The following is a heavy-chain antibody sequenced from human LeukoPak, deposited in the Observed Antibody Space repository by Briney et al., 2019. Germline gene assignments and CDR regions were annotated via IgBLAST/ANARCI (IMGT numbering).Heavy chain of an antibody. J-gene: IGHJ5*02. Sequence: SETLSLTCAVYGGSFSGYYWSWIRQPPGKGLEWIGEINHSGSTNYNPSLKSRVTISVDTSKNQFSLKLSSVTAADTAVYYCARGKGITMIVVVSGNWFDPWGQGTLVTVSS. CDR2: INHSGST. CDR1: GGSFSGYY. D-gene: IGHD3-22*01. V-gene: IGHV4-34*01. CDR3: ARGKGITMIVVVSGNWFDP.